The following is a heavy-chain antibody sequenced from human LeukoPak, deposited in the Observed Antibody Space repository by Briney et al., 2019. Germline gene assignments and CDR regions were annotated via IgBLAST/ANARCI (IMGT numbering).Heavy chain of an antibody. CDR2: INHSGST. CDR1: GGSFSGYY. V-gene: IGHV4-34*01. CDR3: ARGLGYYYDTHFDY. Sequence: PETLSLTCAVYGGSFSGYYWSWIRQPPGKGLEWIGEINHSGSTNYNPSLKSRVTISVDTSKNQFSLKLSSVTAADTAVYYCARGLGYYYDTHFDYWGQGTLVTVSS. J-gene: IGHJ4*02. D-gene: IGHD3-22*01.